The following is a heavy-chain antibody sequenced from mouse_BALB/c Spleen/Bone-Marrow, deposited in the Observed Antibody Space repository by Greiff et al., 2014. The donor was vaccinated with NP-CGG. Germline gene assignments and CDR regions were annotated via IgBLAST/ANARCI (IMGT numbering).Heavy chain of an antibody. V-gene: IGHV1S53*02. CDR1: GYTFTDHA. CDR2: ISPGNGAI. CDR3: LKRRYYAMDY. Sequence: VQLVESDAELVKPGASVKISCKASGYTFTDHAIHWVKQKPEQGPEWIGYISPGNGAIKYNEKFKGKATLTADKSSSTAYMQLNSLTSEDSAVYFCLKRRYYAMDYWGQGTSVTVSS. D-gene: IGHD1-2*01. J-gene: IGHJ4*01.